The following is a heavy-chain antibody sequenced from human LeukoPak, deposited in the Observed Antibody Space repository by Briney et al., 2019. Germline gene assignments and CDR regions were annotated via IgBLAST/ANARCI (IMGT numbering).Heavy chain of an antibody. CDR1: RYTLTELS. CDR2: FDPEDGET. CDR3: ATGDGGWYSFDY. V-gene: IGHV1-24*01. J-gene: IGHJ4*02. D-gene: IGHD6-19*01. Sequence: ASVKVSCKGSRYTLTELSMHWVRQAPGKGLEWMGGFDPEDGETIYAQKFQGRVTMTEDTSTDTAYMELSSLRSEDTAVYYCATGDGGWYSFDYWGQGTLVTVSS.